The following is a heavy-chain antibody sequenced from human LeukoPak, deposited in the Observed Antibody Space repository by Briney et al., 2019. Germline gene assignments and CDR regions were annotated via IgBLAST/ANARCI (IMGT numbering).Heavy chain of an antibody. CDR1: GCTFSSYS. CDR3: ASSGEPFDY. J-gene: IGHJ4*02. D-gene: IGHD3-10*01. CDR2: ISSSSSTI. V-gene: IGHV3-48*01. Sequence: GGSLRLSCAASGCTFSSYSMNWVRQAPGKGLEWVSYISSSSSTIYYADSVKGRFTISRDNAKNSLYLQMNSLRAEDTAVYYCASSGEPFDYWGQGTLVTVSS.